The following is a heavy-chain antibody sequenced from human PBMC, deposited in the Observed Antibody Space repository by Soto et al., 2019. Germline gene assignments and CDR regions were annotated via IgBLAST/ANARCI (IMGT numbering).Heavy chain of an antibody. CDR3: AHRPGGHGYFDY. CDR1: WFSLSTSGVG. V-gene: IGHV2-5*02. D-gene: IGHD3-10*01. Sequence: QITLKESGPTLVKPTQTLTLTCTFSWFSLSTSGVGVGWIRQPPGKALEWLARIYWDDDKRFSPSLKSRVTTTKDPSKNQVVLPMTDMDPVDTATYYCAHRPGGHGYFDYWGQGTLVTVSS. CDR2: IYWDDDK. J-gene: IGHJ4*02.